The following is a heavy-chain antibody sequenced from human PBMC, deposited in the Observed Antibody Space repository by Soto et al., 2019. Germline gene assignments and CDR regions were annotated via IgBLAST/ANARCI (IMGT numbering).Heavy chain of an antibody. CDR1: GYTFTRSG. Sequence: QVQLVQSGAEVKKPGASVKVSCKASGYTFTRSGISWVRQAPGQGLEWMGWISTYNGDTNYAQTFQGRVTMTTDTSTSTVHMEVRSLRSDDTAVYYCAREGVAPYYYYGMDVWGQGTPVNVS. J-gene: IGHJ6*02. CDR3: AREGVAPYYYYGMDV. CDR2: ISTYNGDT. D-gene: IGHD5-12*01. V-gene: IGHV1-18*01.